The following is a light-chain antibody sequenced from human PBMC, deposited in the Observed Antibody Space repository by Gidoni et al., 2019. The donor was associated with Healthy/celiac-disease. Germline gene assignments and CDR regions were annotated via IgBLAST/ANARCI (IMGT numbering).Light chain of an antibody. J-gene: IGLJ2*01. CDR3: YSTDSSGNHRV. Sequence: SYELTQPPSVSVSPGKTARITCSGDALTKKYAYWYQQKSGQAPVMVIYEDDKRPSGIPERFSGSSSGTVATLTISGAQVEDEADYYCYSTDSSGNHRVFGGGTKLTVL. CDR1: ALTKKY. CDR2: EDD. V-gene: IGLV3-10*01.